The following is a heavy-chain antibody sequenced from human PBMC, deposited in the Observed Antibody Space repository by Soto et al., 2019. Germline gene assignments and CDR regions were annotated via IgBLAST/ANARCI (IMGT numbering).Heavy chain of an antibody. CDR3: AKGRAITVFGVITPFDS. CDR2: ISGNSGTT. D-gene: IGHD3-3*01. J-gene: IGHJ4*02. CDR1: GFNFSNYA. Sequence: EVQLLESGGDFKQPGGSLRLSCEGSGFNFSNYALNWVRQAPGKRLEWVSVISGNSGTTYYEASVKGRFTISRDNSKKTLYPQMNSLRADDTAVYYCAKGRAITVFGVITPFDSWGQGTLVTVSS. V-gene: IGHV3-23*01.